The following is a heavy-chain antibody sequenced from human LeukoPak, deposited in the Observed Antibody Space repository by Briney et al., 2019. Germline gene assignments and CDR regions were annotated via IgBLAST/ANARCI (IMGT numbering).Heavy chain of an antibody. J-gene: IGHJ6*02. D-gene: IGHD4-17*01. Sequence: GGSLRLSCAASGFTFSNAWMSWVRQAPGKGLEWVGRIKSKTDGGTTDYAAPVKGRFTISRDDSKNTLYLQMNSLKTEDTAVYYCTTLTTVTTASGMDVWGQGTTVTVSS. V-gene: IGHV3-15*01. CDR2: IKSKTDGGTT. CDR3: TTLTTVTTASGMDV. CDR1: GFTFSNAW.